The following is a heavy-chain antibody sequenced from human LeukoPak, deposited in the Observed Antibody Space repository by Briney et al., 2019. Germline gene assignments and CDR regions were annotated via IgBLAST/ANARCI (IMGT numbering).Heavy chain of an antibody. CDR3: ARETSQKGAHYMDV. J-gene: IGHJ6*03. Sequence: SETLSLTCTVSGDSISTYYWSWIRQPPGKGLEWIGYIYYSGSTNYNPSLKSRVTISVDTSKNQFSLKLSSVTAADTAVYYCARETSQKGAHYMDVWGKGTTVTISS. CDR1: GDSISTYY. V-gene: IGHV4-59*01. D-gene: IGHD3-16*01. CDR2: IYYSGST.